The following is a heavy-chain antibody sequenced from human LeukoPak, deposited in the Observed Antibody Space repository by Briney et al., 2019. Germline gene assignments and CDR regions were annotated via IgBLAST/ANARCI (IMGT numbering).Heavy chain of an antibody. CDR1: GFTFSGSA. D-gene: IGHD1-26*01. J-gene: IGHJ5*02. CDR2: IRSKANSYAT. Sequence: GGSLRLSCAASGFTFSGSAMHWARQASGKGLEWVGRIRSKANSYATAYAASVKGRFTISRDDSKNTAYLQMNSLKTEDTAVYYCTRHRYSGSHNWFDPWGQGTLVTVSS. CDR3: TRHRYSGSHNWFDP. V-gene: IGHV3-73*01.